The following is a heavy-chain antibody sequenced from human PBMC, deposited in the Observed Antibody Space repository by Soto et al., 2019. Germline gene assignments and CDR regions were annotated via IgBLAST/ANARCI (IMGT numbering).Heavy chain of an antibody. CDR1: GFTFSSYG. J-gene: IGHJ6*02. CDR3: AKVRVKDYYYYAMDV. Sequence: LRLSCAASGFTFSSYGMHWVRQAPGKGLEWVAVISSDGTSRFYADSVKGRFTISRDNSKNTLYLQMNSLRAEDTAMYYCAKVRVKDYYYYAMDVWGQGTTVTVSS. V-gene: IGHV3-30*18. D-gene: IGHD4-4*01. CDR2: ISSDGTSR.